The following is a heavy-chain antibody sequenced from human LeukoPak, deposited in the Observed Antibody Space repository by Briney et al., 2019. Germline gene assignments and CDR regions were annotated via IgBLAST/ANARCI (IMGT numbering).Heavy chain of an antibody. Sequence: GGSLRLSCSASGFTFSIYAIHWVRQAPGKGLEYVSAISSSGGSTYYADSVKGRFTISRDNSKNTLYLQMSSLRPEDTAVYYCVKDKVAVTSQGCLDYWGQGTLVTVSS. CDR3: VKDKVAVTSQGCLDY. V-gene: IGHV3-64D*06. D-gene: IGHD2-15*01. J-gene: IGHJ4*02. CDR1: GFTFSIYA. CDR2: ISSSGGST.